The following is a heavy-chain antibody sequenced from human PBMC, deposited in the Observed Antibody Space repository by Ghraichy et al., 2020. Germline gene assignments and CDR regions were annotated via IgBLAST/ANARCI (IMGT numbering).Heavy chain of an antibody. CDR3: ARDRQIIYTSYPYEVDF. CDR2: ITGDSTKT. V-gene: IGHV3-23*01. D-gene: IGHD3-16*02. J-gene: IGHJ4*02. CDR1: GFTFSSYT. Sequence: GGSLRLSCEAAGFTFSSYTMNWVRQAPGKGLEWVSAITGDSTKTYYADSVRGRFTISRDNSKNTLFLQMNSLTAEDTAIYYCARDRQIIYTSYPYEVDFWGQGTLVTVSS.